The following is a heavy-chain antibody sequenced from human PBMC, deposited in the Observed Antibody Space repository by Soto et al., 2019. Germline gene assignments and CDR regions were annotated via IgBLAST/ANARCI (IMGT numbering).Heavy chain of an antibody. Sequence: SETLSLTCAVSSGSIDNVYWWSWVRQSPGKGLEWFGETSHDGVTNYNPSLEGRVTISIDKSKNQFYLDLNSVTAADTAVYYCARRRYSGYDRSVNYYYYGMDVWGQGTTVTVSS. V-gene: IGHV4-4*02. J-gene: IGHJ6*02. CDR3: ARRRYSGYDRSVNYYYYGMDV. D-gene: IGHD5-12*01. CDR1: SGSIDNVYW. CDR2: TSHDGVT.